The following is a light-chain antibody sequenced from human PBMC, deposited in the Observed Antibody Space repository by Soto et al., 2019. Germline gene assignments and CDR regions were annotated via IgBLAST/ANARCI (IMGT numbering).Light chain of an antibody. CDR1: QSVSSSY. CDR3: QQYGSSGT. J-gene: IGKJ1*01. Sequence: EIALKQSPGTLSLSPGERATLSCRASQSVSSSYLAWYQQKPGQAPRLLIYGASNRATGIPDRFSGSGSGTDFTLTISRLEPEDFAVYYCQQYGSSGTFGQRTKVDI. CDR2: GAS. V-gene: IGKV3-20*01.